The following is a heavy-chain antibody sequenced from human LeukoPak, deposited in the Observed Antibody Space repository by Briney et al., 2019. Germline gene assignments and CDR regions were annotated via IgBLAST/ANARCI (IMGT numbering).Heavy chain of an antibody. CDR3: ARSSHTSSGHQSYYYYYYMDV. CDR1: GGSISSYY. Sequence: SETLSLTCTVSGGSISSYYWSWIRQPAGKGLEWIGRIYTSGSTNYNPSLKSRVTMSVDTSKNQFSLKLSSVTAADTAVYYCARSSHTSSGHQSYYYYYYMDVWGKGTTVTVSS. D-gene: IGHD2-15*01. V-gene: IGHV4-4*07. J-gene: IGHJ6*03. CDR2: IYTSGST.